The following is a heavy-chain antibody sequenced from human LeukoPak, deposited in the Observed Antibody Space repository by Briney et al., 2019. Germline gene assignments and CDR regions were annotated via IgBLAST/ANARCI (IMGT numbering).Heavy chain of an antibody. CDR3: ARGVPAAISYYHYMDV. CDR1: GGSISSSSYY. Sequence: SETLSLTCTVSGGSISSSSYYWGWIRQPPGKGLEWIGSIYYSGSTYYNPSLKSRVTISVNTSKNQFSLKLSSVTAADTAVYYCARGVPAAISYYHYMDVWGKGTTVTISS. D-gene: IGHD2-2*01. J-gene: IGHJ6*03. CDR2: IYYSGST. V-gene: IGHV4-39*07.